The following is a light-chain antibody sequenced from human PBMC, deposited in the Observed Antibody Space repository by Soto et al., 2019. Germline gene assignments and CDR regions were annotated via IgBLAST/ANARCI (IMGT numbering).Light chain of an antibody. CDR1: SSDIGGYNY. CDR3: SSYTTISTVA. V-gene: IGLV2-14*01. CDR2: EVS. Sequence: QSALTQSASVSGSPGQSITISCTGTSSDIGGYNYVSWYQQHPDKAPKLMIFEVSNRPSGVSNRFSGSKSGNTASLTISGLLPEDEADYYCSSYTTISTVAFGGGTQLTVL. J-gene: IGLJ2*01.